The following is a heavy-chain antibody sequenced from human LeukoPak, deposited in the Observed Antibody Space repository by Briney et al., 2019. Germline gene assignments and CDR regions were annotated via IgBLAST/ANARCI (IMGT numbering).Heavy chain of an antibody. CDR1: GYTFTGYY. V-gene: IGHV1-2*02. Sequence: GASVKVSCKASGYTFTGYYMHWVRQAPGQGLEWMGWINPNSGGTNYAQKFQGRVTMTRDTSISTAYMELSRLRSDDTAVYYCARETPRYSSSSHWFDPWGQGTLVTVSS. CDR3: ARETPRYSSSSHWFDP. D-gene: IGHD6-6*01. J-gene: IGHJ5*02. CDR2: INPNSGGT.